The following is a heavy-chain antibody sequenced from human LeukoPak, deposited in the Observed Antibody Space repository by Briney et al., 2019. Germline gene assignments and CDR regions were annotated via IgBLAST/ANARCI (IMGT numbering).Heavy chain of an antibody. CDR1: GLTFRRDW. J-gene: IGHJ4*02. CDR3: ATLDTAMVTNFGY. CDR2: IKQDGSDK. Sequence: GGSLRLSCAASGLTFRRDWMSWVRQAPGKGLEWVAMIKQDGSDKYYVDSMKGRFTISSDNTKNSLNLQMNSLRAEDTAVYYCATLDTAMVTNFGYWGQGTLVTVSS. D-gene: IGHD5-18*01. V-gene: IGHV3-7*01.